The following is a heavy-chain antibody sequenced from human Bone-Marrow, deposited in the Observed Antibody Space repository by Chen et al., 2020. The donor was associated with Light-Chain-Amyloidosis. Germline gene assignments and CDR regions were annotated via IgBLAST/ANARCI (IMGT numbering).Heavy chain of an antibody. CDR3: ARDRGADFGDYGGGWFGP. CDR1: GYSISSGYS. V-gene: IGHV4-38-2*02. J-gene: IGHJ5*02. CDR2: INHSGNT. D-gene: IGHD4-17*01. Sequence: QVQLQESGPGLVKPSETLSLTCSVSGYSISSGYSWGWIRQPPGKGLEWIAMINHSGNTYQNPSLKSRVTISLDTSKKQISLNLTSVTAADTAVYYCARDRGADFGDYGGGWFGPWGQGALVSVSS.